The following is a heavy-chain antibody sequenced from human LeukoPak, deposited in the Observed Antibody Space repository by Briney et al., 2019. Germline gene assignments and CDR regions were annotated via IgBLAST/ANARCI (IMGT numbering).Heavy chain of an antibody. CDR3: ARGVVVVPAATPGHNWFDP. CDR1: GYSISSGYY. CDR2: IYHSGST. J-gene: IGHJ5*02. Sequence: SETLSLTCTVSGYSISSGYYWGWIRQPPGKGLEWIGSIYHSGSTYYNPSLKSRVTISVDTSKNQFSLKLSSVTAADTAVYYCARGVVVVPAATPGHNWFDPWGQGTLVTVSS. D-gene: IGHD2-2*01. V-gene: IGHV4-38-2*02.